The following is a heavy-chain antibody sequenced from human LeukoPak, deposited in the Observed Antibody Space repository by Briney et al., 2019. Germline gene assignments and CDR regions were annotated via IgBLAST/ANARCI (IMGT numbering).Heavy chain of an antibody. D-gene: IGHD5-12*01. CDR3: ARNRGYDFYYYYGMDV. J-gene: IGHJ6*02. Sequence: SETLSLTCTVSGGPISSYYWSWIRQPPGKGLEWIGYIYYSGSTNYNPSLKSRVTISVDTSKNQFSLKLSSVTAADTAVYYCARNRGYDFYYYYGMDVWGQGTTVTVSS. CDR2: IYYSGST. V-gene: IGHV4-59*01. CDR1: GGPISSYY.